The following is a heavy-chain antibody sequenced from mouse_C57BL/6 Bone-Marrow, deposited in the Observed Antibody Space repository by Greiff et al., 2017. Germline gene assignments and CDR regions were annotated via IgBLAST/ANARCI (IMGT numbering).Heavy chain of an antibody. CDR3: TTGFYYRNWGFAY. CDR1: GFNIQDDY. V-gene: IGHV14-4*01. Sequence: VQLKQSGAELVRPGASVKLSCTASGFNIQDDYMHWVKPRPEQGLEWIGWIDPENGDTEYASKFQGKGTLTADTYSNTAYLQLISLTSEDTAVYYFTTGFYYRNWGFAYWGQGTLVTVSA. CDR2: IDPENGDT. J-gene: IGHJ3*01. D-gene: IGHD2-1*01.